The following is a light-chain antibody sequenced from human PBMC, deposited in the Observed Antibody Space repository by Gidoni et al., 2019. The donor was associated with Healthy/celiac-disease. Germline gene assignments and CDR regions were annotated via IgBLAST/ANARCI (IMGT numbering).Light chain of an antibody. J-gene: IGKJ2*01. CDR2: DAS. V-gene: IGKV1-33*01. CDR1: QDISNY. Sequence: DIQMTQSPSSLSASVGDRVTITCQASQDISNYLNWYQQKPGKAPKLLIYDASNLETGVPSRFSGSGSGTDFTFTISSLQPEDIATYYSQQYDNPRRTFGQGTKLEIK. CDR3: QQYDNPRRT.